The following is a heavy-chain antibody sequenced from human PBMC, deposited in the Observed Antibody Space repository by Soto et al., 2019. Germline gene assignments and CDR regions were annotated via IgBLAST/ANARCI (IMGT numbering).Heavy chain of an antibody. CDR2: IIPIFGTA. CDR1: GGTFSSYA. CDR3: AGPDCSGTSCYRWFDP. V-gene: IGHV1-69*01. J-gene: IGHJ5*02. Sequence: QVQLVQSGAEVKKPGSSVKVSCKASGGTFSSYAISWVRQAPGQGLEWMGGIIPIFGTANYAQKFQGRVTITADESTSTAYIELSSLRSEDTAVYYCAGPDCSGTSCYRWFDPWGQGPLVTVSS. D-gene: IGHD2-2*01.